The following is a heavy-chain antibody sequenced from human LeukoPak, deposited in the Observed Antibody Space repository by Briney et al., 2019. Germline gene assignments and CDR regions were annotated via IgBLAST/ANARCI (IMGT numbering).Heavy chain of an antibody. CDR1: GGSISSSSYY. D-gene: IGHD5-12*01. J-gene: IGHJ4*02. CDR2: IYDSGST. Sequence: KPSETLSLTCTVSGGSISSSSYYWGWIRPPPGKGLEWIGSIYDSGSTYYNPSLKSRVTISVDTSKNQFSLKLSSVTAADTAVYYCARLGCWLPDYWGQGTLVTVSS. CDR3: ARLGCWLPDY. V-gene: IGHV4-39*01.